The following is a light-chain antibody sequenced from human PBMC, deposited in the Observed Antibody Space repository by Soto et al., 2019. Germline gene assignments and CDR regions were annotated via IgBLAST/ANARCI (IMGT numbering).Light chain of an antibody. V-gene: IGKV3-15*01. CDR3: QKYNQWPWT. Sequence: EIVLTQSPGTLSLSPGERATLSCRASPSVSSKLAWYQQKPGQAPRLLLYEASIRAAGIPARFSGGGSGTEFTLTISSLQSEDFGIYYCQKYNQWPWTFGPGTKVDIK. J-gene: IGKJ1*01. CDR1: PSVSSK. CDR2: EAS.